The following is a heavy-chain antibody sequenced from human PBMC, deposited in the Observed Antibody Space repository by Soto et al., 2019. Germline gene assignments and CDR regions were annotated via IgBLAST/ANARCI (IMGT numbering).Heavy chain of an antibody. J-gene: IGHJ6*02. CDR2: ISAYNGNT. CDR1: GYTFTSYG. V-gene: IGHV1-18*01. Sequence: ASVKVSCKASGYTFTSYGISWVRQAPGQGLEWMGWISAYNGNTNYAQKLQGRVTMTTDTSTSTAYMELRSLRSDDTAVHYCARDRGPGYCSGGSCYPGYYGMDVWGQGTTVTVSS. D-gene: IGHD2-15*01. CDR3: ARDRGPGYCSGGSCYPGYYGMDV.